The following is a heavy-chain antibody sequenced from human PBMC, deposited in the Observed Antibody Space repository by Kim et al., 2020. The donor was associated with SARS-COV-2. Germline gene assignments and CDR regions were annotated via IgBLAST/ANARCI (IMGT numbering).Heavy chain of an antibody. CDR3: ARSIAATRWFDP. D-gene: IGHD6-6*01. V-gene: IGHV1-46*01. J-gene: IGHJ5*02. Sequence: SYAQKCQGRVTMTRDTSPSTVYRELSSLRSEDTAVYYCARSIAATRWFDPWGQGTLVTVSS.